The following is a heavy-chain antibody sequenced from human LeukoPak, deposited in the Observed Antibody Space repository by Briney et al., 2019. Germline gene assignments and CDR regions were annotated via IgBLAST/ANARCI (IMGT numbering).Heavy chain of an antibody. CDR1: GYTFTSYY. V-gene: IGHV1-69*02. CDR3: AGPFGVVSPEDYYGMDV. Sequence: EASLKVSCKASGYTFTSYYMHWVRQAPGQGLEWMGRIIPIFGIANYAQKFQGRVTITADKSTSTAYMELSSLGSEDTAVYYCAGPFGVVSPEDYYGMDVWGQGTTVTVSS. D-gene: IGHD3-3*01. J-gene: IGHJ6*02. CDR2: IIPIFGIA.